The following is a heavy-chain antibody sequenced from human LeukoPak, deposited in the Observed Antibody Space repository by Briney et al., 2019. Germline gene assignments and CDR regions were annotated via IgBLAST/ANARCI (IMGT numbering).Heavy chain of an antibody. CDR2: INSDGSST. CDR3: AREVDFYYYGMDV. D-gene: IGHD2-15*01. Sequence: GGSLRLSCAASGFTFSSYWMHWVRQAPGKGLVWVSRINSDGSSTSYADSVKGRFTISRDNAKNTLYLQMNSLRAEDTAVYYCAREVDFYYYGMDVWGQGATVTVSS. J-gene: IGHJ6*02. CDR1: GFTFSSYW. V-gene: IGHV3-74*01.